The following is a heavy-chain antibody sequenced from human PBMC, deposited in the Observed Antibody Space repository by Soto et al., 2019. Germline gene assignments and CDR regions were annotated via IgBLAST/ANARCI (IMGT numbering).Heavy chain of an antibody. D-gene: IGHD3-16*01. CDR3: ARETLSYGSALDV. Sequence: PGGSLRLSCAASGFSFDEYNIHWVRQAPGKGLEWVSLITWNGANTYYADSVKGRFTISRDGTTKSVSLQMTSLKREDTGLYYCARETLSYGSALDVWGQGTTVTVSS. J-gene: IGHJ6*02. V-gene: IGHV3-43*01. CDR2: ITWNGANT. CDR1: GFSFDEYN.